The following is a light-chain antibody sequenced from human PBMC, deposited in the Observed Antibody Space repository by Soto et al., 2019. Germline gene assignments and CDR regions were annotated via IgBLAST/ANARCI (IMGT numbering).Light chain of an antibody. CDR2: DAS. V-gene: IGKV1-5*01. CDR3: QHYNSDPWT. Sequence: DIQMTQSPSSLYASVGDRVTITCRARQNINNWFAWYQQKPGRAPKLLIYDASSLESGVPARFSGSGSETEFTLTISSLQPEDSATYYCQHYNSDPWTFGQGTKVEIK. CDR1: QNINNW. J-gene: IGKJ1*01.